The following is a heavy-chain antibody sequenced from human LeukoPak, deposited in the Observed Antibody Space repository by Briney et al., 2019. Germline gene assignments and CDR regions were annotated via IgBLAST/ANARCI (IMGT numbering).Heavy chain of an antibody. D-gene: IGHD6-19*01. CDR1: GFTFSDYY. V-gene: IGHV3-11*04. CDR3: ARVSAPGTSGWYFGY. Sequence: GGSLRLSCAASGFTFSDYYMSWIRQAPGKGLEWVSYISSSSSTIYYADSVKGRFTMSRDNAKNLLYLQMNSLRDEDTAMYYCARVSAPGTSGWYFGYWGQGTLVTVSS. CDR2: ISSSSSTI. J-gene: IGHJ4*02.